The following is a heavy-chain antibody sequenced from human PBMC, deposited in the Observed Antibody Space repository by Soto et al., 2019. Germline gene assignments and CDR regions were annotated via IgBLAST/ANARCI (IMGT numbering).Heavy chain of an antibody. V-gene: IGHV1-18*01. CDR3: ARDSLYGSGSYYAIFDY. CDR1: GYTFSNYG. Sequence: ASVKVSCKGSGYTFSNYGISWVRQAPGQGLEWMGWISAYTGDTNYAQNLQGRVTMTTDISTSTAYKELENLTSDDTAVYYCARDSLYGSGSYYAIFDYWGQGTLVTVSS. J-gene: IGHJ4*02. D-gene: IGHD3-10*01. CDR2: ISAYTGDT.